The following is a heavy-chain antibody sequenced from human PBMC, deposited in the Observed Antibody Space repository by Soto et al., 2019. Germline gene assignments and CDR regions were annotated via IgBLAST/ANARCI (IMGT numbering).Heavy chain of an antibody. D-gene: IGHD3-10*01. CDR1: GGSFSGYY. Sequence: PSETLSLTCAVYGGSFSGYYWSWIRQPPGKGLEWIGEINHSGSTNYNPSLKSRVTISVDTSKNQFSLKLSSVTAARTAVYYCARGIIWFGELRKGYFDYWRQGTLVTVSS. J-gene: IGHJ4*02. V-gene: IGHV4-34*01. CDR3: ARGIIWFGELRKGYFDY. CDR2: INHSGST.